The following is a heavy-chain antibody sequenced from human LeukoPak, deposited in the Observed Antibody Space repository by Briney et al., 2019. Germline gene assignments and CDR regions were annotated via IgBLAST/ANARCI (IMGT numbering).Heavy chain of an antibody. CDR1: GFTFINYG. D-gene: IGHD6-19*01. J-gene: IGHJ3*02. Sequence: GGSLRLSCAASGFTFINYGMHWVRQAPGKGLEWVAVISYDGTNKYYADSAKGRFTISRDNSKNTLYLQMNSLRAEDTAVYYCAKPKFPGYSSSVDALDIWGQGTMVTVSS. V-gene: IGHV3-30*18. CDR3: AKPKFPGYSSSVDALDI. CDR2: ISYDGTNK.